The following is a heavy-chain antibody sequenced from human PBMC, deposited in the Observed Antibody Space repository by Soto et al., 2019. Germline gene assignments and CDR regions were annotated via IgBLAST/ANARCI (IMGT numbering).Heavy chain of an antibody. CDR2: IIPMYGPA. V-gene: IGHV1-69*01. Sequence: QVPLVQSGAEVKKPGSSVTVSCKASGGTFSSYAIHWVRQAPGQGLEWMGGIIPMYGPAKYAQRFQGRVTITADESTTTVYMELTSLTSQDTAVYYCATVTSMVRGVIDNWFDPRGHGTLVTVSS. CDR1: GGTFSSYA. CDR3: ATVTSMVRGVIDNWFDP. J-gene: IGHJ5*02. D-gene: IGHD3-10*01.